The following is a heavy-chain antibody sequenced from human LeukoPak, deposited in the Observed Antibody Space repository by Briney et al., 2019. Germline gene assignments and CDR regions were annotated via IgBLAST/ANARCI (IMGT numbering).Heavy chain of an antibody. Sequence: SVKVSCKASGGTFSSYAISWVRQAPGQGLEWMGGIIPIFGTANYAQKFQGRVTITTDESTSTAYMELSSLRSEDTAVYYCARGIADDYVWGSYRYTFDYWGQGTLVTVSS. J-gene: IGHJ4*02. CDR3: ARGIADDYVWGSYRYTFDY. CDR1: GGTFSSYA. D-gene: IGHD3-16*02. V-gene: IGHV1-69*05. CDR2: IIPIFGTA.